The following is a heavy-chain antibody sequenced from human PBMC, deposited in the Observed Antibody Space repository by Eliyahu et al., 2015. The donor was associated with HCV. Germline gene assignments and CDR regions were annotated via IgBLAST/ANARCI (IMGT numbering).Heavy chain of an antibody. V-gene: IGHV3-49*03. J-gene: IGHJ6*02. D-gene: IGHD6-19*01. CDR1: A. CDR3: TRGSEYFYYGLDV. Sequence: AMSWFRQAPGKGLEWVGFIRSKAYGGTTEYAASVKGRFTISRDDSKSIAYLHMNSLKTEDTALYYCTRGSEYFYYGLDVWGQGTTVTVSS. CDR2: IRSKAYGGTT.